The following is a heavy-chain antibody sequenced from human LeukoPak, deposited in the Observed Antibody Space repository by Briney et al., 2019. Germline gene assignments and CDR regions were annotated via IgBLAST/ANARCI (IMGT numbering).Heavy chain of an antibody. CDR1: GFTFSSYS. CDR2: ISGGGGST. J-gene: IGHJ4*02. Sequence: GGSLRLSCAASGFTFSSYSMSWVRQAPGKGLEWVSTISGGGGSTFYADSVKGRFTISRDNSKNTLYLQMNSLRAEDTAVYYCAKALNYDFWSGFDYWGQGTLVTVSS. CDR3: AKALNYDFWSGFDY. V-gene: IGHV3-23*01. D-gene: IGHD3-3*01.